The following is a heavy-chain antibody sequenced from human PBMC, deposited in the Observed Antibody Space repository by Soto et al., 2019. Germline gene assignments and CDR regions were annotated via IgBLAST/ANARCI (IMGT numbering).Heavy chain of an antibody. D-gene: IGHD4-17*01. V-gene: IGHV1-18*01. CDR3: AASPTVTQSYYYCYGMDV. CDR1: GYTFTSYG. CDR2: ISAYNGNT. Sequence: QVQLVQSGAEVKKPGASVKVSCKASGYTFTSYGISWVRQAPGQRLEWMGWISAYNGNTNYAQKLQGRVTMNTDTATSTAYMELGSLRSDDTAVYYCAASPTVTQSYYYCYGMDVWGQGTTVTVSS. J-gene: IGHJ6*02.